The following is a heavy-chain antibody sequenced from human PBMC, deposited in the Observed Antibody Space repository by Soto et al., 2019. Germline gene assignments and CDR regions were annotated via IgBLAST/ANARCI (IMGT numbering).Heavy chain of an antibody. V-gene: IGHV3-23*01. D-gene: IGHD6-19*01. J-gene: IGHJ4*02. CDR3: AKSPTRSVAGVLDY. CDR1: GFTFSSYA. Sequence: EVQLLESGGGLVQPGVSLRLSCAASGFTFSSYAMSWVRQAPGKGLEWVSAISGSGVSTYYADSVKGRFTISRDNSKNTLYLQMNSLRAEDTAVYYCAKSPTRSVAGVLDYWGQGTMVTVSS. CDR2: ISGSGVST.